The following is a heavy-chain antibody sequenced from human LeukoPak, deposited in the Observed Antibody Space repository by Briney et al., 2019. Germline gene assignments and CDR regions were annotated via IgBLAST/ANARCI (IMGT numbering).Heavy chain of an antibody. V-gene: IGHV4-34*01. Sequence: SETLSLTCAVYGGSFSGYYWSWIRQPPGKGLEWIGEINHSGSTNYNPSLKSRVTISVDTSKNQFSLKLSSVTAADTAVYYCARGLGSSVPAVYYFDYWSQGTLVTVSS. D-gene: IGHD6-13*01. CDR3: ARGLGSSVPAVYYFDY. J-gene: IGHJ4*02. CDR1: GGSFSGYY. CDR2: INHSGST.